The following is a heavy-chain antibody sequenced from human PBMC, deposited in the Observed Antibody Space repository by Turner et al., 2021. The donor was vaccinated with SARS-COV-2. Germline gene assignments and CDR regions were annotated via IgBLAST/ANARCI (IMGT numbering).Heavy chain of an antibody. V-gene: IGHV3-21*01. J-gene: IGHJ3*02. Sequence: EVQLVESGGGLVKPGGSLRLPCSASGFTFSWYRMNWVRQAPGKGLEWVSSISSSSSYIYYADSVKGRFTISRDNAKKSLFLQMNSLRAEDTAVYYCARARWDYYDSSGYYPDAFDIWGQGTMVTVSS. CDR3: ARARWDYYDSSGYYPDAFDI. D-gene: IGHD3-22*01. CDR1: GFTFSWYR. CDR2: ISSSSSYI.